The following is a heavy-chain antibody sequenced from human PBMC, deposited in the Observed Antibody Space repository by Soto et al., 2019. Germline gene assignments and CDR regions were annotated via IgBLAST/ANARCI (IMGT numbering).Heavy chain of an antibody. D-gene: IGHD3-10*01. J-gene: IGHJ4*02. V-gene: IGHV4-31*03. CDR1: GGSLTSVGYY. CDR3: ARKQAGYFYGIDY. Sequence: TLTLICTVSGGSLTSVGYYLSLIRKHPGKGLEWLGYIYDSGSSCSHPSIKSRSTLTVDTSKNQYYRKLSSVPVSDAAVYFCARKQAGYFYGIDYWGQGTLVTVSS. CDR2: IYDSGSS.